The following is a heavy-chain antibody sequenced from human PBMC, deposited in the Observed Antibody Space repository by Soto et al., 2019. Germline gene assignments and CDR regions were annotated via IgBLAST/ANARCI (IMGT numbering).Heavy chain of an antibody. CDR1: GFTFSSYA. V-gene: IGHV3-23*01. D-gene: IGHD2-21*01. Sequence: GGSLRFSCAASGFTFSSYAMSWVRQAPGKGLEWVSAISGSGGRTYYADSVKGRFTISRDNSKNTLYLQMNSLIAEDTAVYYCAKILTVYSDLTFWGQGTLVTVSS. CDR3: AKILTVYSDLTF. CDR2: ISGSGGRT. J-gene: IGHJ4*02.